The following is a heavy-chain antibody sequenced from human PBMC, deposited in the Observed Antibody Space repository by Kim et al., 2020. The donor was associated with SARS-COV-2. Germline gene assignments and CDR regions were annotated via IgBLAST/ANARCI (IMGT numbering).Heavy chain of an antibody. CDR3: ANNQWELYS. J-gene: IGHJ4*02. CDR1: GFSFGNHG. V-gene: IGHV3-23*01. Sequence: GGSLRLSCAASGFSFGNHGMTWVRQAQGRGLEWISTISGADGGTYNPDSVKGRFTISRDISKNTLYLQMNNLRAEDTAIYYCANNQWELYSWGRGTLVTVSS. D-gene: IGHD1-26*01. CDR2: ISGADGGT.